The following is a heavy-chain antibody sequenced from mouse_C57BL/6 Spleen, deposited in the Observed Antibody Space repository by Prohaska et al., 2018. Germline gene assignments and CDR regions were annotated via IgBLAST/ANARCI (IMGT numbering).Heavy chain of an antibody. J-gene: IGHJ2*01. CDR1: GYTFTSYW. Sequence: QVQLQQPGAELVKPGASVKVSCKASGYTFTSYWMHWVKQRPGQGLEWIGMIHPNSGSTNYNEKFKSKATLTVDKSSSTAYMQLSSLTSEDSAVYYCARYYGSSADYWGQGTTLTVSS. CDR2: IHPNSGST. V-gene: IGHV1-64*01. D-gene: IGHD1-1*01. CDR3: ARYYGSSADY.